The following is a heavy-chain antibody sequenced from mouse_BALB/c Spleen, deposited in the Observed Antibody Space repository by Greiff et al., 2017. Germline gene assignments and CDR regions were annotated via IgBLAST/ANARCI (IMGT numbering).Heavy chain of an antibody. CDR1: GFTFSSFG. D-gene: IGHD2-2*01. CDR2: ISSGSSTI. Sequence: EVQLVESGGGLVQPGGSRKLSCAASGFTFSSFGMHWVRQAPEKGLEWVAYISSGSSTIYYADTVKGRFTISRDNPKNTLFLQMSSLSSEDTAIYYCAKGIDAYGGYFDYGGQGTPLTVS. CDR3: AKGIDAYGGYFDY. V-gene: IGHV5-17*02. J-gene: IGHJ2*01.